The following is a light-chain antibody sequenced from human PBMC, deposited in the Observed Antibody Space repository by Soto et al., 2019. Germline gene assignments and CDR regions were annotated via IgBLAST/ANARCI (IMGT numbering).Light chain of an antibody. V-gene: IGLV1-44*01. Sequence: QSVLTQPPSASGTPGQRVTISCSGSSSHIGSNTVNWYQQLPGTAPKLLIYSNNQRPSGVPDRVSGSKSGTSASLAISGLQSEDEADYYCAAWDDTLNGRYVFGTGNKVTVL. CDR3: AAWDDTLNGRYV. CDR1: SSHIGSNT. CDR2: SNN. J-gene: IGLJ1*01.